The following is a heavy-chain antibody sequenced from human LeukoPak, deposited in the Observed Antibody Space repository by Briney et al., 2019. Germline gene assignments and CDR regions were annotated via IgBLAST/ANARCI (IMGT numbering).Heavy chain of an antibody. Sequence: SETLSLTCAVYGGSFSGYYWSWIRQPPGKGMEWIGEINHSGSTNYNPSLKSRVTISVDTSKNQFSLQLSSVTAADTAVYYRARKKYYYGSGSYFVDWFDPWGQGTLVTVSS. CDR3: ARKKYYYGSGSYFVDWFDP. V-gene: IGHV4-34*01. D-gene: IGHD3-10*01. J-gene: IGHJ5*02. CDR2: INHSGST. CDR1: GGSFSGYY.